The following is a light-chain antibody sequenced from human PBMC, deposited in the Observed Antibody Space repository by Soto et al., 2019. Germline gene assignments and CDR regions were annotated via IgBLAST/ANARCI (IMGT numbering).Light chain of an antibody. CDR3: SSYRSSSTLYV. Sequence: QSALTQPASVSGSPGQSITISCTGTNSDVGGYNYVSWYQQHPGKAPKLMIYEVSTRPSGVSNRFSGSKSGNTASLTISGLQAEDEADYYCSSYRSSSTLYVFGTGTKVTVL. J-gene: IGLJ1*01. CDR2: EVS. V-gene: IGLV2-14*01. CDR1: NSDVGGYNY.